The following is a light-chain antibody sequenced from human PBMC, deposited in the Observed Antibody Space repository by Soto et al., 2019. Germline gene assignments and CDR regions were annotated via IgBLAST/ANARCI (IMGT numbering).Light chain of an antibody. V-gene: IGKV1-33*01. CDR1: QDISNH. CDR2: DAS. Sequence: IQMTQSPSSLSASAGDRVTITCQASQDISNHLNWYQQKPGKAPKLLIYDASNVEPGVPSRFSGSGSGTDFTFTITTLQPEDIATYYGQQYDNLPLTFGGGTKVEIK. CDR3: QQYDNLPLT. J-gene: IGKJ4*01.